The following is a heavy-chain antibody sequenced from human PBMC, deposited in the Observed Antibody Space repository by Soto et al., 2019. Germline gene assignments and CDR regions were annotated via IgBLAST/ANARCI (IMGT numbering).Heavy chain of an antibody. CDR1: GGSISTYF. D-gene: IGHD2-8*01. V-gene: IGHV4-59*01. J-gene: IGHJ5*02. CDR3: ARGVLGDGPIQA. CDR2: VYYSGST. Sequence: SETLSLTCSVSGGSISTYFWSWIRQPPGKGLEWIGYVYYSGSTNYSPSLQSRVTISVDTSKNQFSLKLSSVTAADTAVYYCARGVLGDGPIQAWGQGTLVTVSS.